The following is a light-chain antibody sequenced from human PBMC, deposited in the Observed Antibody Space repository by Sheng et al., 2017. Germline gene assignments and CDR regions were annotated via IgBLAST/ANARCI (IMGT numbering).Light chain of an antibody. CDR2: GVT. Sequence: QSALTQPASVSGSPGQSITISCTGTSSDVGGYNYVSWYQQHPGRAPKLMIYGVTTRPSGVSNRFSGSKSGNTASLTISGLQAEDEADYYCSSYTITSTVVFGGGTKLTVL. V-gene: IGLV2-14*03. J-gene: IGLJ3*02. CDR3: SSYTITSTVV. CDR1: SSDVGGYNY.